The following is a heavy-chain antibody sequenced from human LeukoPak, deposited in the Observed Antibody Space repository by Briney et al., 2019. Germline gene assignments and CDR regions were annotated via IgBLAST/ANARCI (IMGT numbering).Heavy chain of an antibody. J-gene: IGHJ4*02. D-gene: IGHD1-26*01. CDR1: GYSITRGYN. CDR2: ISHAGDT. Sequence: SETLSLTCTVSGYSITRGYNWGWVRQSPGKGLEWIASISHAGDTYYNLSLKSRVTISVDTSKNHFSLNLASVTAPDTAVYFCGRGEVGEFDHWGQGTLVTVSS. CDR3: GRGEVGEFDH. V-gene: IGHV4-38-2*02.